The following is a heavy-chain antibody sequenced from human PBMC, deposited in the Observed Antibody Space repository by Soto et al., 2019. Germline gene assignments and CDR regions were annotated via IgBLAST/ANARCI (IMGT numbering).Heavy chain of an antibody. D-gene: IGHD2-2*01. CDR2: IKRKIDGETT. Sequence: EVQLLESGGDLAEPGGSLRLSCAASGFAFTHVWMTWVRQAPGRGLEWVGRIKRKIDGETTNYAAPVKGRFTISRDDLKNTLYLQMNSLKTDDSAVYYCAADRYCSSNPCPGAFDIWGQGTTV. CDR1: GFAFTHVW. CDR3: AADRYCSSNPCPGAFDI. J-gene: IGHJ3*02. V-gene: IGHV3-15*01.